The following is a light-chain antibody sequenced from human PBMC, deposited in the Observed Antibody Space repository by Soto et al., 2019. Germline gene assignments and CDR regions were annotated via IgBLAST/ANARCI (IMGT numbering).Light chain of an antibody. Sequence: QSVLTQPASVSGSPGQSITISCTGTSSDVGAYNFVSWHQQHPGKAPKLMIYNVYDRPSGISYRFSGSKSGNTASLTISGLQGKYEADYYCSAHTVRRNYVLGNGTKVT. CDR3: SAHTVRRNYV. CDR1: SSDVGAYNF. CDR2: NVY. J-gene: IGLJ1*01. V-gene: IGLV2-14*03.